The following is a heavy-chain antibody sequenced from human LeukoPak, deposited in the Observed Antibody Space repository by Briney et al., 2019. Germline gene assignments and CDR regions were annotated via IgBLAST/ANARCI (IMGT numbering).Heavy chain of an antibody. J-gene: IGHJ1*01. CDR1: GGSFSGYY. CDR3: ARPAGRLVVPAARYFQH. D-gene: IGHD2-2*01. Sequence: PSETLSLTCAVYGGSFSGYYWSWLRQPPGKGLEWIGEINHSGSTNYNPSLKSRVTISVDTSKNQYSLKLSSVTTADTAVYYCARPAGRLVVPAARYFQHWGQGTLVTVSS. V-gene: IGHV4-34*01. CDR2: INHSGST.